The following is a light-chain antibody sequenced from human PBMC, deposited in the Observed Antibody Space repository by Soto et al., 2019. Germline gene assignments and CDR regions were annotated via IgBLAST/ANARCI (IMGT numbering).Light chain of an antibody. V-gene: IGKV3-20*01. CDR3: QQYHSSPPTFT. CDR2: RAS. Sequence: EIVLTQSPGTLSLSPGERATLSCRASQSVITSYLNWYQQKPGQAPRLLIYRASLRATGIPDRFSGSGSGTDFTLTIGRLEPEDSAVYYCQQYHSSPPTFTFGQGTKLEI. J-gene: IGKJ2*01. CDR1: QSVITSY.